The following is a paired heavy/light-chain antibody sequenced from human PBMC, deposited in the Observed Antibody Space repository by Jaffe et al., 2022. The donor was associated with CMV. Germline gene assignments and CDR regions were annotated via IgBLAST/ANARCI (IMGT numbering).Heavy chain of an antibody. CDR2: IYTSGST. V-gene: IGHV4-4*07. CDR1: GGSISSYY. Sequence: QVQLQESGPGLVKPSETLSLTCTVSGGSISSYYWSWIRQPAGKGLEWIGRIYTSGSTNYNPSLKSRVTMSVDTSKNQFSLKLSSVTAADTAVYYCARVGLGYCSSTSCYKSNGMDVWGQGTTVTVSS. J-gene: IGHJ6*02. CDR3: ARVGLGYCSSTSCYKSNGMDV. D-gene: IGHD2-2*02.
Light chain of an antibody. V-gene: IGKV1-16*02. CDR2: AAS. Sequence: DIQMTQSPSSLSASVGDRVTITCRASQGISNYLAWFQQKPGKAPKSLIYAASSLQSGVPSKFSGSGSGTDFTLTISSLQPEDFATYYCQQYNSYPWTFGQGTKVEIK. J-gene: IGKJ1*01. CDR1: QGISNY. CDR3: QQYNSYPWT.